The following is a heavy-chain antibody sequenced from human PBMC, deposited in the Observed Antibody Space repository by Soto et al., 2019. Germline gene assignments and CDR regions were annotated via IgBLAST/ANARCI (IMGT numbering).Heavy chain of an antibody. CDR3: AARGPIGYGSGSYYYGMDV. CDR2: IVVGSGNT. J-gene: IGHJ6*02. Sequence: GASVKVSCKASGFTFTSSSVQWVRQARGQRLEWIGWIVVGSGNTNYAQKFQESVTITRDMSTSTAYMELSSLRSEDTAVYYCAARGPIGYGSGSYYYGMDVWGQGTTVTVSS. V-gene: IGHV1-58*01. CDR1: GFTFTSSS. D-gene: IGHD3-10*01.